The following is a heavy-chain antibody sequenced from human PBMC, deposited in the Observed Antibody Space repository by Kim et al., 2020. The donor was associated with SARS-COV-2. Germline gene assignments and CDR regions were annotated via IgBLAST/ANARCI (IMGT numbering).Heavy chain of an antibody. Sequence: SVKVSCKASGGTFSSYAISWVRQAPRQGLEWMGGIIPIFGTANYAQKFQGRVTITADESTSTAYMELSSLRSEDTAVYYCARDLIEQWLAPARNKPYYYYGMDVWGQGTTVTVSS. J-gene: IGHJ6*02. V-gene: IGHV1-69*13. CDR1: GGTFSSYA. CDR3: ARDLIEQWLAPARNKPYYYYGMDV. D-gene: IGHD6-19*01. CDR2: IIPIFGTA.